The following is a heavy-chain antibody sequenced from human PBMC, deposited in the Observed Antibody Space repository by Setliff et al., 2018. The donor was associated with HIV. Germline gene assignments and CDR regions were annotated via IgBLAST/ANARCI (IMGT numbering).Heavy chain of an antibody. Sequence: SETLSLTCSVSGGSITSHYWTWIRQPPGKGLEWIGVISYSGSPHYNPSLKSRVTIGMDTSKNQVSLTLSSVTAVDTAVYFCARFCSGGSCPDYWGQGTLVTVS. D-gene: IGHD2-15*01. J-gene: IGHJ4*02. CDR3: ARFCSGGSCPDY. CDR1: GGSITSHY. V-gene: IGHV4-59*11. CDR2: ISYSGSP.